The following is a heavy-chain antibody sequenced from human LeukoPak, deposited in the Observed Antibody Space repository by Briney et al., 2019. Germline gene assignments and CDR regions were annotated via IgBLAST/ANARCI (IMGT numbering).Heavy chain of an antibody. CDR3: ARSGEIHPFDY. V-gene: IGHV3-11*01. Sequence: GGSLRLSCAASGFTFSDFYMSWIRQAPGKGLEWVSYISSSGTTIYYADSVKGRFTISWDNAKNSLYLQMNSLRAEDTALYYCARSGEIHPFDYWGQGTLVTVSS. CDR2: ISSSGTTI. CDR1: GFTFSDFY. J-gene: IGHJ4*02. D-gene: IGHD3-10*01.